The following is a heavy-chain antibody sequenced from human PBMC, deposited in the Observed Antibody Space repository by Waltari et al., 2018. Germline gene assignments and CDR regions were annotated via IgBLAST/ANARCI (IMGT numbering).Heavy chain of an antibody. Sequence: LEWMGRIIPIFGTANYAQKFQGRVTITADKSTSTAYMELSSLRSEDTAVYYCARESPVRSSGYYQLGGISGPYFDLWGRGTLVTVSS. CDR3: ARESPVRSSGYYQLGGISGPYFDL. CDR2: IIPIFGTA. J-gene: IGHJ2*01. V-gene: IGHV1-69*06. D-gene: IGHD3-22*01.